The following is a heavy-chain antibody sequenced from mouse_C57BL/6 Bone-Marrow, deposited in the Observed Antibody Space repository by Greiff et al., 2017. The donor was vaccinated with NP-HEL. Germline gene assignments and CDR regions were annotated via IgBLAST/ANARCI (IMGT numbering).Heavy chain of an antibody. CDR1: GFTFSDFY. D-gene: IGHD1-1*01. V-gene: IGHV7-1*01. Sequence: EVQRVESGGGLVQSGRSLRLSCATSGFTFSDFYMEWVRQAPGKGLEWIAASRNKANDYTTEYSASVKGRFIVSRDTSQSILYLQMKALRAEDTAIYYCAREPHYYGSSDWYFDVWGTGTTVTVSS. CDR2: SRNKANDYTT. J-gene: IGHJ1*03. CDR3: AREPHYYGSSDWYFDV.